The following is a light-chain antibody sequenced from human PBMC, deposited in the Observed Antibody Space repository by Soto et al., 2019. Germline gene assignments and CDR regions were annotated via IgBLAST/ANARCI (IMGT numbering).Light chain of an antibody. CDR1: QSVRNY. V-gene: IGKV1-39*01. CDR3: QQTYSSSWT. CDR2: GAS. Sequence: DIQMTQSPSSVSASVGDSVTITFRASQSVRNYLNWYQHKPGKAPKLLIYGASRLQTGVPSRFSGSGSGTDFTLTVSSLQPEDFATYYCQQTYSSSWTFGQGTKVDIK. J-gene: IGKJ1*01.